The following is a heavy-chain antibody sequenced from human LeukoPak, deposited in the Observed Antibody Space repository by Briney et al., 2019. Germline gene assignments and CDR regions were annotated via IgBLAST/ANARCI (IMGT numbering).Heavy chain of an antibody. Sequence: SVKVSCKASGGTFSSYAISWVRQAPGQGLEWMGGIITIFGTANYAQKFQGRVTITTDESTSTAYMELSSLRSEDTAVYDCARGSLVHKRHYYYYYMDVWGKGTTVTVSS. D-gene: IGHD6-13*01. CDR1: GGTFSSYA. V-gene: IGHV1-69*05. CDR3: ARGSLVHKRHYYYYYMDV. J-gene: IGHJ6*03. CDR2: IITIFGTA.